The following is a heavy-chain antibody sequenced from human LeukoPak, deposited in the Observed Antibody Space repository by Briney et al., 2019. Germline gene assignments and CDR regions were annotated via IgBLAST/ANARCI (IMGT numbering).Heavy chain of an antibody. V-gene: IGHV4-34*01. CDR3: ARHRIAAAGTFYYYMDV. D-gene: IGHD6-13*01. J-gene: IGHJ6*03. CDR2: INHSGST. CDR1: GGSISSSY. Sequence: SETLSLTCTVSGGSISSSYWSWIRQPPGKGLEWIGEINHSGSTNYNPSLKSRVTISVDTSKNQFSLKLSSVTAADTAVYYCARHRIAAAGTFYYYMDVWGKGTTVTISS.